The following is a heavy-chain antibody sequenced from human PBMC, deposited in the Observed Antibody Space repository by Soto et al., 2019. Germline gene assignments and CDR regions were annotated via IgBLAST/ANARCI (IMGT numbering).Heavy chain of an antibody. V-gene: IGHV4-34*12. CDR3: ARSPLGYDYVRQTWREVGDSFDI. D-gene: IGHD3-16*01. CDR2: LIHGGST. J-gene: IGHJ3*02. Sequence: SETLSLTCAIYGASLGGFHWTWLRQAPGRGLEWIGELIHGGSTNYNPSLKSRVSFSLDTSKNQFSLHLMSVTAADTAVYYCARSPLGYDYVRQTWREVGDSFDIWGRGTMVTVSS. CDR1: GASLGGFH.